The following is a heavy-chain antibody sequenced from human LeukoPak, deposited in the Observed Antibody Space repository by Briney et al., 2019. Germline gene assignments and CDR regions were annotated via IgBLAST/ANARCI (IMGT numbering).Heavy chain of an antibody. CDR3: TRVVNGGHFDY. CDR2: VYHTGAS. CDR1: GATNNNYY. Sequence: SETLSLTCSVSGATNNNYYWNWIRQPPGKGLEWIGYVYHTGASGYHPSLKSRVAMSLDTSKNQVSLNLRSVTAADTAVYFCTRVVNGGHFDYWGQGTLVTVSS. J-gene: IGHJ4*02. D-gene: IGHD2-8*01. V-gene: IGHV4-59*01.